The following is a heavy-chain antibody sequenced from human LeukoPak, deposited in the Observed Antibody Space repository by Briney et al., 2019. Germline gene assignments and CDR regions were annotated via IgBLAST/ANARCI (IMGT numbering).Heavy chain of an antibody. CDR3: AKWDFG. CDR1: GFTFRNKW. J-gene: IGHJ1*01. Sequence: GGSLRLSCAASGFTFRNKWMHWVRQAPGKGPVWVSRINSDGSITNYADSVKSRFTISRDNAKNTVYLQMNSLRAEDTAGYYCAKWDFGWGQGALVTVSS. CDR2: INSDGSIT. V-gene: IGHV3-74*01. D-gene: IGHD1-26*01.